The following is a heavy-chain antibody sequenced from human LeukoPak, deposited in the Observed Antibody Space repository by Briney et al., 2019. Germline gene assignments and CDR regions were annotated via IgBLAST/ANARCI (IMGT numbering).Heavy chain of an antibody. D-gene: IGHD3-3*01. CDR3: ARAIFGVEANNWFDP. V-gene: IGHV3-30*01. CDR1: GFTFSSYA. CDR2: ISYDGSNK. J-gene: IGHJ5*02. Sequence: GRSLRLSCAASGFTFSSYAMHWVRQAPGKGLEWVAVISYDGSNKYYADSVKSRFTISRDNSKNTLYLQMNSLRAEDTAVYYCARAIFGVEANNWFDPWGQGTLVTVSS.